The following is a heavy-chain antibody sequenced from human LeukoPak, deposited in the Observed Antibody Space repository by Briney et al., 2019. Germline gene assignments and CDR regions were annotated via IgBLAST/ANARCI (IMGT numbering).Heavy chain of an antibody. CDR1: GGSFSGYY. J-gene: IGHJ4*02. V-gene: IGHV4-34*01. CDR2: INHRGST. CDR3: ARVQLVRGKYFDY. D-gene: IGHD3-10*01. Sequence: SETLSLTCAVYGGSFSGYYWSWIRQPPGKGLEWIGEINHRGSTNYNPSLKSRVTISVDTSKNQFSLKLSSVTAADTAVYYCARVQLVRGKYFDYWGQGTLVTVSS.